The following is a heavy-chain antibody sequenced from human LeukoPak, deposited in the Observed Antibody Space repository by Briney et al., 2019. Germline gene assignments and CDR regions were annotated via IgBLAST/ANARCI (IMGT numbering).Heavy chain of an antibody. J-gene: IGHJ5*02. CDR1: GFTFSSYT. CDR2: IGTSSTTI. D-gene: IGHD3-10*01. Sequence: GGSLRLSCAASGFTFSSYTMNGVRQPPGKGLEWVSNIGTSSTTIYYADSVKGRFTISRDNAKNTLYLQMNSLRAEDTAVYYCAREYYYGSGTDNWFDPWGQGTLVTVSS. V-gene: IGHV3-48*01. CDR3: AREYYYGSGTDNWFDP.